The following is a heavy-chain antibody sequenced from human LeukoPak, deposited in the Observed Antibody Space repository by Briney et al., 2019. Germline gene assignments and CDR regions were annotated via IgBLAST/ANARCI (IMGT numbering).Heavy chain of an antibody. CDR2: ISYDGNNK. CDR3: ARVAGTEDYYYGMDV. V-gene: IGHV3-30-3*01. J-gene: IGHJ6*02. Sequence: PGGSLRLSCAASRFTFNYYAMHWVRQAPGKGLEWVAVISYDGNNKYYADSVKGRFTISRDNAKNTLYVQMNSLRAEDTAVYYCARVAGTEDYYYGMDVWGQGTTVTVSS. D-gene: IGHD6-19*01. CDR1: RFTFNYYA.